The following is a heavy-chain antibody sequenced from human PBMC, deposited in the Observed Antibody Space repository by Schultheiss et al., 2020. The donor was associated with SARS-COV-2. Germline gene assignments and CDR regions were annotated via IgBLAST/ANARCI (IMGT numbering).Heavy chain of an antibody. V-gene: IGHV4-34*01. D-gene: IGHD6-13*01. CDR1: GGSFSDDY. J-gene: IGHJ6*02. Sequence: SQTLSLTCAVYGGSFSDDYWTWIRQPPGKGLEWIGEINHSGSTNYNPSLKGRVTVSIDSSKGQFSLNLNSVTAADTAVYYCAGAPIAAPRRAYYYYGMDVWGQGTTVTVSS. CDR3: AGAPIAAPRRAYYYYGMDV. CDR2: INHSGST.